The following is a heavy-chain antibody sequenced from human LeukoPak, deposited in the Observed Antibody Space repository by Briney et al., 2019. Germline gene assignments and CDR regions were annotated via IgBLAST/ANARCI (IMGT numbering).Heavy chain of an antibody. D-gene: IGHD1-26*01. CDR3: AREIVGATLYVDY. CDR1: GGSISSGGYY. CDR2: IYYSGST. V-gene: IGHV4-31*03. J-gene: IGHJ4*02. Sequence: SQTLSLTCTDSGGSISSGGYYWSWIRQHPGKGLEWIGYIYYSGSTYYNPSLKSRVTISVDTSKNQFSLKLSSVTAADTAVYYCAREIVGATLYVDYWGQGTLVTVSS.